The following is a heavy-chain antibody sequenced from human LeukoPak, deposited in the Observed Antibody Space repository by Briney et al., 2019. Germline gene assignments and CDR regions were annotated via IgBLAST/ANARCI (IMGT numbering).Heavy chain of an antibody. D-gene: IGHD3-10*01. Sequence: PLETLALTCAVYGGSFSGYYWRWIREPPGKGLEWVGEINHSGSTNYNPSLKSRVTISVDTSKNQFSLELSSVTAADTAVYYCAGGFYGSGSYHFDYWGQGTLVTVSS. CDR2: INHSGST. CDR1: GGSFSGYY. CDR3: AGGFYGSGSYHFDY. V-gene: IGHV4-34*01. J-gene: IGHJ4*02.